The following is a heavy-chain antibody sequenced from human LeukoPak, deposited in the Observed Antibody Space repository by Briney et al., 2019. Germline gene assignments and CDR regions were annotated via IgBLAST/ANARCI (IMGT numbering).Heavy chain of an antibody. J-gene: IGHJ4*02. CDR3: ARDIGVSQFDY. CDR2: ISGYNAKT. D-gene: IGHD3-10*01. CDR1: GYTFTSYG. Sequence: ASVKVSCTASGYTFTSYGISWVRQVPGQGLEWMGWISGYNAKTEYAQKLQGRLTMTTDTSTSTAYMELRSLTADDTAVYYCARDIGVSQFDYWGQGTLVTVSS. V-gene: IGHV1-18*01.